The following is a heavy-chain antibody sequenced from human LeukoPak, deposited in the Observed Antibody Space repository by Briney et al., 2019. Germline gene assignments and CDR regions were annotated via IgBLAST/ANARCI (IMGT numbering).Heavy chain of an antibody. CDR2: IKSETDGETT. CDR3: TTSSGAVTTLSPSFGY. Sequence: PGGSLRLSCAASGFIFGNAYMNWFRQAPGKGPEWVGRIKSETDGETTDYAAPVEGRFIISRDGSKNTLYLQMNSLKTEDTAVYYCTTSSGAVTTLSPSFGYWGQGTLVTVSS. V-gene: IGHV3-15*01. D-gene: IGHD1-1*01. J-gene: IGHJ4*02. CDR1: GFIFGNAY.